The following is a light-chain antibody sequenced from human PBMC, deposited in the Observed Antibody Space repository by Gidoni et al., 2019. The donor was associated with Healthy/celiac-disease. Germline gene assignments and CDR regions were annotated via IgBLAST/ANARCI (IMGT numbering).Light chain of an antibody. CDR3: EAWDDSLSGL. V-gene: IGLV1-47*01. Sequence: QSVLTQPPSASGTPGQRVTISCSGSSSNIGSNYVYWYQQLPGTAPKPLIYRNNQRPSGVPDRFSGSKSGTSASLAISGLRSEDEADYYCEAWDDSLSGLFGGGTKLTVL. J-gene: IGLJ3*02. CDR2: RNN. CDR1: SSNIGSNY.